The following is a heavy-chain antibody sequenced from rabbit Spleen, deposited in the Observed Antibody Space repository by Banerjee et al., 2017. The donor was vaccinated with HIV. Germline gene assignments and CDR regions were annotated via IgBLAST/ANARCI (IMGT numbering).Heavy chain of an antibody. CDR2: IGSGATGNT. CDR1: GVSFSSSSY. CDR3: ARDTSSSFSSYGMDL. J-gene: IGHJ6*01. V-gene: IGHV1S40*01. Sequence: QSLEESGGDLVKPGASLTLTCTASGVSFSSSSYMCWVRQAPGKGLEWIGCIGSGATGNTYYASWAKGRFTISKTSSTTVTLQMTRLTAADTATYFCARDTSSSFSSYGMDLWGPGTLVTVS. D-gene: IGHD1-1*01.